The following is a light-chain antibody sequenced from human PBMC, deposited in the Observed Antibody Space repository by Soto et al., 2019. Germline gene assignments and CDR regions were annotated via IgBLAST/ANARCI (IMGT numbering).Light chain of an antibody. CDR3: QSYDSSRVV. J-gene: IGLJ2*01. CDR1: SSNIGAGYD. Sequence: QSVLTQPPSVSGPPGQRVTISCTGNSSNIGAGYDVHWYQQFPGAAPKVLIHGNTNRPAGVPARFSGSKSGTSASLAITGLRAEDEADYYCQSYDSSRVVFGGGTKLTVL. V-gene: IGLV1-40*01. CDR2: GNT.